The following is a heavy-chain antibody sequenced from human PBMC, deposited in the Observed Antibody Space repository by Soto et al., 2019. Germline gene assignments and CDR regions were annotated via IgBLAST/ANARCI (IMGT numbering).Heavy chain of an antibody. Sequence: GGALRLSCAASGFIFSRYWMHWVLQAPGKGLVWVSRINSDGSSTSYADSVKGRFTIPRDNAKNTLYLQMNSLRAEDTAVYYCARVATYYYGSGYLDYWGQGTLVTVS. CDR3: ARVATYYYGSGYLDY. V-gene: IGHV3-74*01. D-gene: IGHD3-10*01. CDR1: GFIFSRYW. J-gene: IGHJ4*02. CDR2: INSDGSST.